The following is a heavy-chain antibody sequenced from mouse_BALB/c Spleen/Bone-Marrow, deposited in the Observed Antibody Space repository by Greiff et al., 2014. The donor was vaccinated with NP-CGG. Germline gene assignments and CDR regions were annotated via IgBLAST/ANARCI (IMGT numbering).Heavy chain of an antibody. CDR2: IRNKANGYTT. Sequence: EVKVEESGGGSVQPGGSLRLSCATSGFTFTDYYMSWVRQPPGKVLEWLGFIRNKANGYTTEYSASVKGRFTISRDNSQSILYLQMNTLRAEDSATYYCARDYGNYVRFAYWGQGTLVTVSA. V-gene: IGHV7-3*02. D-gene: IGHD2-1*01. CDR3: ARDYGNYVRFAY. CDR1: GFTFTDYY. J-gene: IGHJ3*01.